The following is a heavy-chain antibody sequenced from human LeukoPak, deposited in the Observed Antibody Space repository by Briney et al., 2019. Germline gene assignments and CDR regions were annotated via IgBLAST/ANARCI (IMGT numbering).Heavy chain of an antibody. D-gene: IGHD6-13*01. V-gene: IGHV4-61*08. Sequence: SETLSLTCSVSGGSISSGGYYWSWIRQPPGKGLEWIGYIYYSGSTNYNPSLKSRVTISVDTSKNQFSLKLSSVTAADTAVYYCARGVAAAGYWGQGTLVTVSS. CDR2: IYYSGST. CDR3: ARGVAAAGY. J-gene: IGHJ4*02. CDR1: GGSISSGGYY.